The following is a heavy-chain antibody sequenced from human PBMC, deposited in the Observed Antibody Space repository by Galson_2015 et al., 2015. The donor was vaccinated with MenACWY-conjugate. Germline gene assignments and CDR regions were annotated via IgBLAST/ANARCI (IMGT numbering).Heavy chain of an antibody. CDR3: ARILDYYASGIYGFDF. V-gene: IGHV4-30-2*04. J-gene: IGHJ4*02. Sequence: NPSLRGRVTMSVDTPKNQFSLRLSAVTAADTAIYYCARILDYYASGIYGFDFWGQGTLVIVSS. D-gene: IGHD3-10*01.